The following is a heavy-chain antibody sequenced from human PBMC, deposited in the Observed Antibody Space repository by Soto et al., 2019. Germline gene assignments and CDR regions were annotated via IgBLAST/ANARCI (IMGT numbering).Heavy chain of an antibody. J-gene: IGHJ3*02. CDR2: ISGSGGST. CDR3: AAAIVVVGMGAFDI. Sequence: EVQLLESGGGLVRPGGSLRLSCAASGFTFATYAMNWVRQAPGKGLEWVSAISGSGGSTYYADSVKGRFTISRDNSKNTLYLQMNSLRAEDTAVYYCAAAIVVVGMGAFDIWGQGTMVTVSS. V-gene: IGHV3-23*01. D-gene: IGHD3-22*01. CDR1: GFTFATYA.